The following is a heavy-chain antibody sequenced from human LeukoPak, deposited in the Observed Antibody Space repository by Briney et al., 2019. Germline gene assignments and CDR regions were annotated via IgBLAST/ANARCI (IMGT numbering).Heavy chain of an antibody. J-gene: IGHJ4*02. V-gene: IGHV6-1*01. Sequence: SQTLSLTCAISGDSVSTNSLARKSIRHSPSTGLERLGRTYYRSKWYNDYAVSVKSRITINPDTSKNQISLQLKSVTPEDTAVYYCARELDGYNSKPLDYWGQGTLVTVSS. CDR2: TYYRSKWYN. D-gene: IGHD5-24*01. CDR1: GDSVSTNSLA. CDR3: ARELDGYNSKPLDY.